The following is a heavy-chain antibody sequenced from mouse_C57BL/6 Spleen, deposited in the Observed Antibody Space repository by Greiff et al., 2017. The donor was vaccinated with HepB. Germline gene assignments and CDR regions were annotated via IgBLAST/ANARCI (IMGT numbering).Heavy chain of an antibody. J-gene: IGHJ4*01. CDR2: IRLKSDNYAT. V-gene: IGHV6-3*01. Sequence: EVKLMESGGGLVQPGGSMKLSCVASGFTFSNYWMNWVRQSPEKGLEWVAQIRLKSDNYATHYAESVKGRFTISRDDSKSSVYLQMNNLRAEDTGIYYCTAGTGYAMDYWGQGTSVTVSS. D-gene: IGHD4-1*01. CDR3: TAGTGYAMDY. CDR1: GFTFSNYW.